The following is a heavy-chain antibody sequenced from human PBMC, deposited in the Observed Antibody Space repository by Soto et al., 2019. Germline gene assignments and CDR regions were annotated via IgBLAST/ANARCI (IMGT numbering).Heavy chain of an antibody. J-gene: IGHJ4*02. CDR2: ISGSVGST. CDR3: AKDHKYSSSWPHDY. V-gene: IGHV3-23*01. CDR1: GFTFSSYA. Sequence: PGGSLRLSCAASGFTFSSYAMSWVRQAPGKGLEWVSAISGSVGSTYYADSVKGRFTISRDNSKNTLYLQMNSLRAEDTAVYYCAKDHKYSSSWPHDYWGQGTLVTVSS. D-gene: IGHD6-13*01.